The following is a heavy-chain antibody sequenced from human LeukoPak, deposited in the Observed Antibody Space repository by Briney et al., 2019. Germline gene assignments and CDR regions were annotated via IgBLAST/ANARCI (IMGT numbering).Heavy chain of an antibody. CDR2: ISGSGGST. J-gene: IGHJ4*02. D-gene: IGHD5-12*01. CDR1: GFTFSSYA. Sequence: GGSLRLSCAASGFTFSSYAMSWVRQAPGKGLEWVSAISGSGGSTYYADSVKGRFTISRDNSKNTLYLQMNSLRAEDTAVYYCAKGKRGYSGYDSHFDYWGQGTLATVSS. CDR3: AKGKRGYSGYDSHFDY. V-gene: IGHV3-23*01.